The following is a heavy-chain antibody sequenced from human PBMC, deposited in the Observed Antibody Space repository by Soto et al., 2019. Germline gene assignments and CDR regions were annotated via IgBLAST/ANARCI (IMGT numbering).Heavy chain of an antibody. J-gene: IGHJ4*02. CDR1: GGSISSYY. CDR3: ARAGQGSWIQLWLPFDY. D-gene: IGHD5-18*01. CDR2: IYYSGST. Sequence: SETLSLTCTVSGGSISSYYWSWIRQPPGKGLEWIGYIYYSGSTNYNPSLKSRVTISVDTSKNQFSLKLSSVTAADTAVYYCARAGQGSWIQLWLPFDYWGQGTLVTVSS. V-gene: IGHV4-59*01.